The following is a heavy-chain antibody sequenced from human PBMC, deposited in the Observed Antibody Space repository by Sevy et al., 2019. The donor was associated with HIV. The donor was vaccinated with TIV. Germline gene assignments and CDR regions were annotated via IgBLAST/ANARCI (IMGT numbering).Heavy chain of an antibody. V-gene: IGHV3-7*01. CDR2: IKEDGSEQ. D-gene: IGHD6-19*01. J-gene: IGHJ4*02. Sequence: QAGGSLRLSCAASGLTFSTYWMSWVRQAPGKGLEWVANIKEDGSEQYYVDSVKGRFTVSRDNAKNSLYLPMKSLRAEDTAVYYCTKFYGTGSYVDYWGQGTLVTVSS. CDR1: GLTFSTYW. CDR3: TKFYGTGSYVDY.